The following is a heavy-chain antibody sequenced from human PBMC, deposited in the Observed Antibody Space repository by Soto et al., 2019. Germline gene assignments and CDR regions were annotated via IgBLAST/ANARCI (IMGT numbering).Heavy chain of an antibody. CDR3: ASSYSNFGAGFDP. CDR2: IYYTGST. D-gene: IGHD4-4*01. V-gene: IGHV4-59*08. CDR1: GGFIGNNY. J-gene: IGHJ5*02. Sequence: SETLSLTCTVSGGFIGNNYWSLIRQAPGKGLEWIGYIYYTGSTNYNPSFTSRLTLSIDTSKNQFSLKLTSVTAADTAVYYCASSYSNFGAGFDPWGPGTLVTVSS.